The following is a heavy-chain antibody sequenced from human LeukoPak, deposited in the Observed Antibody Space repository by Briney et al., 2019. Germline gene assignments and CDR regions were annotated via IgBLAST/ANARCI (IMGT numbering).Heavy chain of an antibody. CDR3: SRPRQQSGAVNDAFDF. V-gene: IGHV4-31*03. Sequence: SETPSLTCTVSGGSISSGGYYWTWIRQRPGKGLEWIGYTYYGGSTYYNPSLKSRATISIDTAKNQFSLKLNSVTAADTDVYYYSRPRQQSGAVNDAFDFWGQGTMVTVSA. D-gene: IGHD5-24*01. CDR1: GGSISSGGYY. CDR2: TYYGGST. J-gene: IGHJ3*01.